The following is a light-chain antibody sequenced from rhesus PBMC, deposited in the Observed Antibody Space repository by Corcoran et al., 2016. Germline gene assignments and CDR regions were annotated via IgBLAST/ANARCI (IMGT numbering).Light chain of an antibody. CDR3: QQYNSAPRT. Sequence: DIQMTQSPSSLSASVGDRVTITCRASQGISSWLAWYQQKPGKAPKLLIYKASSLQSGVPSRFSGGGSGTDFTLTINSLQPEDFATYWCQQYNSAPRTFGQGTKVEIK. CDR1: QGISSW. J-gene: IGKJ1*01. CDR2: KAS. V-gene: IGKV1-21*01.